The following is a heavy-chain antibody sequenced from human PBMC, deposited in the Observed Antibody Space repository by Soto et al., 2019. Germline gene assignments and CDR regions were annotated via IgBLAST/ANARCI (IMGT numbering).Heavy chain of an antibody. CDR2: IYHSGST. CDR3: AKDLGIAVSARRAFDI. J-gene: IGHJ3*02. D-gene: IGHD6-19*01. V-gene: IGHV4-4*02. CDR1: GASISNDNW. Sequence: SETLSLTCDVSGASISNDNWWSWVRQPPGKGLEWIGEIYHSGSTNYNPSLKSRVTISVDESKNQFSLKLSSVTAADTAVYYCAKDLGIAVSARRAFDICGQGTMVTV.